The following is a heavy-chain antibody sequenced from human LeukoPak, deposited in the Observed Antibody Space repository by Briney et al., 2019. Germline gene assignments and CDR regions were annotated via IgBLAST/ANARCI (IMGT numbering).Heavy chain of an antibody. CDR1: GFTFSSYE. D-gene: IGHD2-15*01. J-gene: IGHJ4*02. V-gene: IGHV3-15*01. CDR3: TTETLVVVVAATPYFGY. CDR2: IKSKTDGGTT. Sequence: PGGSLRLSCAASGFTFSSYEMNWVRQAPGKGLEWVGRIKSKTDGGTTDYAAPVKGRFTISRDDSKNTLYLQMNSLKTEDTAVYYCTTETLVVVVAATPYFGYWGQGTLVTVSS.